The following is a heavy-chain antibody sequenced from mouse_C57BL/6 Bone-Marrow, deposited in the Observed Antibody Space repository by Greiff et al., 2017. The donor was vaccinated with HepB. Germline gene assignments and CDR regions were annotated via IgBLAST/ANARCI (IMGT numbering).Heavy chain of an antibody. D-gene: IGHD1-1*01. CDR2: IWSGGST. CDR1: GFSLTSYG. CDR3: ARTITTVVEDYAMDY. Sequence: VKLMESGPGLVQPSQSLSITCTVSGFSLTSYGVHWVRQSPGKGLEWLGVIWSGGSTDYNAAFISRLSISKDNSKSQVFFKMNSLQADDTAIYYCARTITTVVEDYAMDYWGQGTSVTVSS. J-gene: IGHJ4*01. V-gene: IGHV2-2*01.